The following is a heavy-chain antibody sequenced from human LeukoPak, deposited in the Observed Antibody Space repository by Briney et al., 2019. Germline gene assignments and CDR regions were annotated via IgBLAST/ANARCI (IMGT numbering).Heavy chain of an antibody. D-gene: IGHD2-2*02. V-gene: IGHV4-59*01. CDR2: IYYSGST. CDR1: GGSISSYC. J-gene: IGHJ4*02. Sequence: SETLSLTCTVSGGSISSYCWSWIRQPPGKGLEWIGYIYYSGSTNYNPSLKSRVTISVDTSKHQFSLKLNSVTAADTAVYYCARALVLYFDYWGQGTLVTVSS. CDR3: ARALVLYFDY.